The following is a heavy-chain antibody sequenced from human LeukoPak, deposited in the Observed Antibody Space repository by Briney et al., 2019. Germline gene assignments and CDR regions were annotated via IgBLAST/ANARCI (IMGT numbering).Heavy chain of an antibody. CDR3: ARGGGMAYGSALSS. D-gene: IGHD3-10*01. V-gene: IGHV4-34*01. CDR2: INHSGST. CDR1: GFTFRSYA. J-gene: IGHJ4*02. Sequence: PGGSLRLSCAASGFTFRSYAMSWVRQPPGRGLEWIGEINHSGSTNYNPSLKSRVTISVDTSKNQFSLKLSSVTAADTAVYYCARGGGMAYGSALSSWGQGTLVTVSS.